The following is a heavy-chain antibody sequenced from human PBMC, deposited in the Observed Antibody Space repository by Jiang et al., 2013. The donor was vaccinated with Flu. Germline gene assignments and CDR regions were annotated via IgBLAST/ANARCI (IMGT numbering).Heavy chain of an antibody. CDR3: ARYYDDNGGYFDY. CDR2: TYYRSKWYN. CDR1: GDSVSTNSAA. J-gene: IGHJ4*02. D-gene: IGHD3-16*01. V-gene: IGHV6-1*01. Sequence: SQTLSLTCAISGDSVSTNSAAWNWIRQSPSRGLEWLGRTYYRSKWYNDYAVSVKSRITFSPDTSKNQFSLHLNSVTPEDTAVYYCARYYDDNGGYFDYWGQGTLVTVPS.